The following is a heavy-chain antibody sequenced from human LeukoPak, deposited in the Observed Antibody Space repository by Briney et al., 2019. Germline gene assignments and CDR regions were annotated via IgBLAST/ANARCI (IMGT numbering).Heavy chain of an antibody. CDR2: IFWDGDE. J-gene: IGHJ5*01. CDR3: AHRHNLGVTGPVITFDS. V-gene: IGHV2-5*02. D-gene: IGHD2-21*02. CDR1: GFSLSTHGMG. Sequence: ESGPTLVNPTQTLTLTCTFSGFSLSTHGMGVGWIRQPPGKALEWLALIFWDGDERYSPSLKSRLTITKDTFKNQVVLTMTNMDPVDTATYYCAHRHNLGVTGPVITFDSWGQGTLVTVSS.